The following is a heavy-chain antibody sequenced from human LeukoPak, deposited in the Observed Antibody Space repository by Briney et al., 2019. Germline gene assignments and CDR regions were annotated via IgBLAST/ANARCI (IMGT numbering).Heavy chain of an antibody. V-gene: IGHV3-21*01. Sequence: PGGSLRLSCAASGFTVSSNYMSWVRQAPGKGLEWVSSISSSSSYIYYADSVKGRFTISRDNAKNSLFLQMNSLRAEDTAVYYCARVKDTAMGEIDYWGQGTLVTVSS. D-gene: IGHD5-18*01. CDR1: GFTVSSNY. CDR2: ISSSSSYI. CDR3: ARVKDTAMGEIDY. J-gene: IGHJ4*02.